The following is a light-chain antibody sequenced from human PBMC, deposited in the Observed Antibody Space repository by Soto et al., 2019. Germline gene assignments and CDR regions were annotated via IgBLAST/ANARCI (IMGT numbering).Light chain of an antibody. CDR1: QSVSGW. CDR2: VAS. Sequence: IQMTQSPSTLSASVGDTVTVTCRASQSVSGWLAWYQQKPGEAPKLLIYVASNLKDGVPSRFSGSGSGTDFTLTISNLQPEDFATYYCQQSYSTSWMFGQGTKVDIK. J-gene: IGKJ1*01. V-gene: IGKV1-39*01. CDR3: QQSYSTSWM.